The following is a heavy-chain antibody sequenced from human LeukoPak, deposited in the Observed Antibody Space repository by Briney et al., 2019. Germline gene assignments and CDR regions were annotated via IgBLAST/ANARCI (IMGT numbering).Heavy chain of an antibody. CDR2: INTDGSRA. Sequence: GGSLRLSCAASGLTATNAWMNWVRQAPGKGLVWVSRINTDGSRASYADSVKGRFTISRDNAKNTLYLQMNSLRAEETAVYYCARERSGMDVWGQGTTVTVSS. CDR1: GLTATNAW. CDR3: ARERSGMDV. V-gene: IGHV3-74*01. J-gene: IGHJ6*02.